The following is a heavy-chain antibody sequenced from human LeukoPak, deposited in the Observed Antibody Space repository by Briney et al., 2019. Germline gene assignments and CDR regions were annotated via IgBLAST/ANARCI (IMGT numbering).Heavy chain of an antibody. CDR2: ISSSSSYI. CDR1: GFTFSSYS. CDR3: ARDGVAVAEYFQH. J-gene: IGHJ1*01. Sequence: GGSLRLSCAASGFTFSSYSMNWVRQAPGKGLEWVSSISSSSSYIYYADSVKGRFTISGDNAKNSLYLQMNSLRAEDTAVYYCARDGVAVAEYFQHWGQGTLVTVSS. D-gene: IGHD6-19*01. V-gene: IGHV3-21*01.